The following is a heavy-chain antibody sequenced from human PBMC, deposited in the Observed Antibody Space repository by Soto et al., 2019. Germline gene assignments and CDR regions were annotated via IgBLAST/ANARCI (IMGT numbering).Heavy chain of an antibody. CDR2: ISYDGSNK. CDR3: ARVGYYYYGMDV. Sequence: ESGGGVVQPGRSLRLSCAASGFTFSSYAMHWVRQAPGKGLEWVAVISYDGSNKYYADSVKGRFTISRDNSKNTLYLQMNSLRAEDTAVYYCARVGYYYYGMDVWGQGTTVTVSS. CDR1: GFTFSSYA. V-gene: IGHV3-30-3*01. J-gene: IGHJ6*02.